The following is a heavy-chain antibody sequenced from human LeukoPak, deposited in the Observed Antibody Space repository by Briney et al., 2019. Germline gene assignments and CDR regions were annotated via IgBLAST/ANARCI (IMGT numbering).Heavy chain of an antibody. CDR3: AKDWTAVTQANWFDP. V-gene: IGHV3-23*01. D-gene: IGHD3/OR15-3a*01. CDR1: GFTFSSYA. CDR2: ISGSGGST. Sequence: GGSLRLSCAASGFTFSSYAMSWVRQAPGKGLEWVSAISGSGGSTYYADSVKGRFTISRDNSKNTLYLQMNSLRAEDTAVYYCAKDWTAVTQANWFDPWGQGTLVTVSS. J-gene: IGHJ5*02.